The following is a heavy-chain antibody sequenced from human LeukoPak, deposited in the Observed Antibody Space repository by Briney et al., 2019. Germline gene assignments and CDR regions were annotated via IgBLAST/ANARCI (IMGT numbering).Heavy chain of an antibody. D-gene: IGHD5-12*01. V-gene: IGHV3-74*03. Sequence: GGSLRLSCAASGFTFSSYWMHWVRQAPGKGLVWVSRINSDGSGITYADSVKGRFTISRDNAKNTLYLQMNSLRVEDTAVYYCAREGRVSGYDFDCWGQGTLVTVSS. J-gene: IGHJ4*02. CDR3: AREGRVSGYDFDC. CDR1: GFTFSSYW. CDR2: INSDGSGI.